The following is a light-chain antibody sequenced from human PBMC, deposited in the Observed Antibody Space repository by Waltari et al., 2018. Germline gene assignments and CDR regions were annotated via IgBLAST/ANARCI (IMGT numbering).Light chain of an antibody. CDR3: CSFTSRSTWV. Sequence: QSALTQPASVSGSPGQSITISCTGPSSDVGGYNYFSWYQQHPGNVPKLLIFDVSNRPSGVSNRFSGSKSGNTASLTISGLQAEDESDYYCCSFTSRSTWVFGGGTKLTVL. J-gene: IGLJ3*02. CDR2: DVS. V-gene: IGLV2-14*01. CDR1: SSDVGGYNY.